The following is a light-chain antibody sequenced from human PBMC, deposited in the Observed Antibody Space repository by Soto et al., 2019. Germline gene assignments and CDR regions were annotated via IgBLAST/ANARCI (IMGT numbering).Light chain of an antibody. Sequence: QPVLTQSPSASASLGASVKLTCTVSSGHSSYAIAWHQQRPEKGPRYLMKLNSDGSHTKGDGIPDRFSGSSSGTERYLTISSLQSEDEADYYCQTWGTGIQVFGGGTKVTVL. CDR3: QTWGTGIQV. J-gene: IGLJ3*02. CDR1: SGHSSYA. V-gene: IGLV4-69*01. CDR2: LNSDGSH.